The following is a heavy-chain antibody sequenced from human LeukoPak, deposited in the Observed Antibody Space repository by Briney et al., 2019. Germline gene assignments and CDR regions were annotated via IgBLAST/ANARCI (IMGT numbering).Heavy chain of an antibody. CDR3: ASNYYGSGSLDY. D-gene: IGHD3-10*01. J-gene: IGHJ4*02. Sequence: SETLSLTCTVSGGSISGYPWSWIRQPPGKGLEWIGYIYYSGSTNYNPSLKSRVTISVDTSKNQFSLKLSSVTAADTAVYYCASNYYGSGSLDYWGQGNLVTVSS. CDR2: IYYSGST. V-gene: IGHV4-59*08. CDR1: GGSISGYP.